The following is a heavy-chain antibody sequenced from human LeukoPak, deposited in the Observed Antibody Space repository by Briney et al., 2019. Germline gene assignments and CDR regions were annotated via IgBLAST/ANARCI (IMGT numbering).Heavy chain of an antibody. V-gene: IGHV7-4-1*02. CDR2: INTDTGNP. J-gene: IGHJ4*03. CDR3: ARGGYYGGSGTYGFFDY. D-gene: IGHD3-10*01. CDR1: GYRFISYA. Sequence: GASVTVSCQGSGYRFISYALNWVRQGPGQGPEWMGWINTDTGNPTYARGFTGQYVFSVDTSVTTAYLQINSLRTEDTAVYYCARGGYYGGSGTYGFFDYWGQGSLVTVSS.